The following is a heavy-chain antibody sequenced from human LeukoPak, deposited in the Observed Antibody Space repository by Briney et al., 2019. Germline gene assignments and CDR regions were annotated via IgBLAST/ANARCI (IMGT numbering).Heavy chain of an antibody. V-gene: IGHV1-2*02. CDR1: GYTFTGYY. D-gene: IGHD5-18*01. J-gene: IGHJ4*02. CDR2: INPNSGGT. CDR3: AKSKDTAMGN. Sequence: ASVNVSCKASGYTFTGYYMHWVRQAPGQGLEWMGWINPNSGGTNYAQKFQGRVTMTRDTSISTAYMELSRLRSDDTAVYYCAKSKDTAMGNWGQGTLVTVSS.